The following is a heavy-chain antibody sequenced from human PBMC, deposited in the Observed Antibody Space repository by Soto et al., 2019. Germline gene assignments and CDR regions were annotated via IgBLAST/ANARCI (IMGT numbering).Heavy chain of an antibody. J-gene: IGHJ4*02. V-gene: IGHV3-23*01. Sequence: EVQLFESGGGLVQPGGSLRLSCAASGFTFSSYAMSWVRQAPGKGLEWVSTISDSGVSTYYADSVKGRFTISRDSSENTLYLQMNSLRAEDTAVYSCAKEPMGCSGGTCYSTGGYYFDYWGQGSLVTVSS. CDR2: ISDSGVST. CDR1: GFTFSSYA. D-gene: IGHD2-15*01. CDR3: AKEPMGCSGGTCYSTGGYYFDY.